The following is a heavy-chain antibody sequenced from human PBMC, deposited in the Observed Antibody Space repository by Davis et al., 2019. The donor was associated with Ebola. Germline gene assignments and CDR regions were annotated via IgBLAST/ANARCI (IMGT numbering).Heavy chain of an antibody. CDR3: ARVIGTMSYYYYGMDV. J-gene: IGHJ6*02. CDR2: ISSSSSYI. D-gene: IGHD3-10*02. CDR1: GFTVSSYS. Sequence: PGGSLRLSCAASGFTVSSYSMNWVRQAPGKGLEWVSSISSSSSYIYYADSVKGRFTISRDNAKNSLYLQMNSLRAEDTAVYYCARVIGTMSYYYYGMDVWGQGTTVTVSS. V-gene: IGHV3-21*01.